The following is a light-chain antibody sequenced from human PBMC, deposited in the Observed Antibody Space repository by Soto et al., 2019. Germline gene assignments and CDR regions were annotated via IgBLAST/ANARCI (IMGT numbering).Light chain of an antibody. J-gene: IGKJ3*01. CDR2: AAS. Sequence: EILLTQSPSTLSLSPGEGVTLSCRASQSVTVNSLAWYQQKPGQAPRLLIYAASTRAAAVPDGFTGSGSGTDFALTISRREPEDFGVYYCQQYGDSPLTSGPGTKVDIK. V-gene: IGKV3-20*01. CDR1: QSVTVNS. CDR3: QQYGDSPLT.